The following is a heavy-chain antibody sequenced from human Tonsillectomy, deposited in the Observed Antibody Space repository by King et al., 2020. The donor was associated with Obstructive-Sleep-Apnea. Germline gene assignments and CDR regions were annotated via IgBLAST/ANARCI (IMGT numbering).Heavy chain of an antibody. J-gene: IGHJ4*02. CDR3: AKDSCGGRYA. V-gene: IGHV3-30*02. CDR2: IRSDGNDK. D-gene: IGHD2-21*01. Sequence: VQLVESGGGVVQPGRSLRLSCAASGFTFSGYGMHWVRQAPGKGLEWVTFIRSDGNDKYYTDSVKGRFTVSRDNSKNTLYLQMNSLRSEDTAVYYCAKDSCGGRYAWGQGTLVTVSS. CDR1: GFTFSGYG.